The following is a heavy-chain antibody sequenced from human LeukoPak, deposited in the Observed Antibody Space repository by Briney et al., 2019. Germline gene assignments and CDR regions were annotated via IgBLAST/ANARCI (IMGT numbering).Heavy chain of an antibody. CDR3: AKASIAAAGEYFQH. CDR2: IRYDGSNK. V-gene: IGHV3-30*02. CDR1: GFTFSSYG. D-gene: IGHD6-13*01. J-gene: IGHJ1*01. Sequence: PGGSLRLSCAASGFTFSSYGMHWVRQAPGKGLEWVAFIRYDGSNKYYADSVKGRFTISRDNSKNTLYLQMNSLRAEDTAVYYCAKASIAAAGEYFQHWGQGTLVTVSS.